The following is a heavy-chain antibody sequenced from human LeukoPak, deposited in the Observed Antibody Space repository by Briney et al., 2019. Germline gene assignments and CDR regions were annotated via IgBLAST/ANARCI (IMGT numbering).Heavy chain of an antibody. V-gene: IGHV4-59*11. CDR2: IYYSGRT. CDR3: ARGRYYGSGSYYKGYYYMDV. CDR1: GGSISSHY. Sequence: SETLSLTCTVSGGSISSHYWSWIRQPPGKGLEWIGYIYYSGRTNYNPSLKSRVTISIDTSKNQFSLKLSSVTAADTAVYYCARGRYYGSGSYYKGYYYMDVWGKGTTVTVSS. J-gene: IGHJ6*03. D-gene: IGHD3-10*01.